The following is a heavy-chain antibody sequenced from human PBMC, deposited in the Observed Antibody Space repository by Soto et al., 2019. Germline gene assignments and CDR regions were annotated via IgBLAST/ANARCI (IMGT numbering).Heavy chain of an antibody. CDR3: ARDLRWLQSMDWFDP. CDR1: GFTFSSYS. Sequence: PGGSLRLSCAASGFTFSSYSMNWVRQAPGKGLEWVSYISSSSSTIYYADSVKGRFTISRDNAKNSLYLQMNSLRAEDTAVYYCARDLRWLQSMDWFDPWGQGTLVTVSS. J-gene: IGHJ5*02. CDR2: ISSSSSTI. D-gene: IGHD5-12*01. V-gene: IGHV3-48*01.